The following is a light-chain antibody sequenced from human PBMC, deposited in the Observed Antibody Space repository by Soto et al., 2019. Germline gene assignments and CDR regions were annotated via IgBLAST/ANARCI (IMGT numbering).Light chain of an antibody. CDR2: GAS. CDR1: QSISSW. V-gene: IGKV1-12*01. CDR3: QPTYTTPEIT. J-gene: IGKJ5*01. Sequence: IQSTHSPATLTASVEGRHPITCRATQSISSWVAWYQLKPGKAPNLLMYGASYLKSGVPTRFSGSGSGTDFTLTISSLQPEDFAIYYCQPTYTTPEITFGQGTRLEIK.